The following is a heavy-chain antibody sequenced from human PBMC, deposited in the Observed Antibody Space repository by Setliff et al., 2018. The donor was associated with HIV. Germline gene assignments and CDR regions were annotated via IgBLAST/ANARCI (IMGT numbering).Heavy chain of an antibody. CDR1: GYTFTDYY. J-gene: IGHJ4*02. D-gene: IGHD6-19*01. V-gene: IGHV1-2*02. Sequence: ASVKVSCKASGYTFTDYYMHWVRQAPGQGLEWMGWIKPNSGGTNYAQKFQGRVTMTRDTSISTAYMDLSRLRSDDTAVYYCARDPRDTRGWYIYYFDYWGQGTLVTVSS. CDR2: IKPNSGGT. CDR3: ARDPRDTRGWYIYYFDY.